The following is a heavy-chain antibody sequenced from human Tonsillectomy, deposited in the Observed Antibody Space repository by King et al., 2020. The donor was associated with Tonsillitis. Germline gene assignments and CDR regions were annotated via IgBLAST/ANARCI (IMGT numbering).Heavy chain of an antibody. Sequence: VQLQQWGAGLLKPSETLPLTCAVYGGSFSGYYWSWIRQPPGKGLEWIGEINHSGSTNYNPSLKSRVTISVDTSKNQFSLKLSSVTAADTAVYYCARGKGGIAVAGTIRWFDPWGQGTLVTVSS. V-gene: IGHV4-34*01. J-gene: IGHJ5*02. D-gene: IGHD6-19*01. CDR3: ARGKGGIAVAGTIRWFDP. CDR2: INHSGST. CDR1: GGSFSGYY.